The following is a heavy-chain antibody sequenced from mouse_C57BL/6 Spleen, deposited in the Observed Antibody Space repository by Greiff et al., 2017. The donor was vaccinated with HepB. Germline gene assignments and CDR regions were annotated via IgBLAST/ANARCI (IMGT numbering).Heavy chain of an antibody. CDR2: INPGSGGT. Sequence: VQLQQSGAELVRPGTSVKVSCKASGYAFTNYLIEWVKQRPGQGLEWIGVINPGSGGTNYNEKFKGKATLTADKSSSTAYMPLSSLTSEDSAVYFCARTSNCFDYWGQGTTLTVSS. CDR3: ARTSNCFDY. J-gene: IGHJ2*01. V-gene: IGHV1-54*01. CDR1: GYAFTNYL.